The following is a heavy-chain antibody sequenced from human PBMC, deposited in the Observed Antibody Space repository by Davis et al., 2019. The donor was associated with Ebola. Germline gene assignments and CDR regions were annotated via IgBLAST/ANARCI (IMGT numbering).Heavy chain of an antibody. Sequence: GGSLRLSCAASGFAFSSYSMNWVRQSPGKGLEWVSSISSSGHYINYADSVKGRITISRDTAKNSLYLQMNSLRAEDTAVYYCARGPTTVTNDYWGQGTLVTVSS. CDR2: ISSSGHYI. CDR1: GFAFSSYS. CDR3: ARGPTTVTNDY. J-gene: IGHJ4*02. D-gene: IGHD4-17*01. V-gene: IGHV3-21*01.